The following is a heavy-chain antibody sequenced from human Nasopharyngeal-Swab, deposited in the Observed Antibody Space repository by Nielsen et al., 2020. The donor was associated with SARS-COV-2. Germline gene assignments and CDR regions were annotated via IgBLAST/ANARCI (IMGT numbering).Heavy chain of an antibody. J-gene: IGHJ4*02. Sequence: SETLSLTCTVSGGSISSGSYYWSWIRQPAGKGLEWIGRIYTSGSTNYNPSLKSRVTISVDTSKNQFSLKLNSVTAADTAVYYCARTPDYWGQGTLVTVSS. V-gene: IGHV4-61*02. CDR1: GGSISSGSYY. CDR2: IYTSGST. CDR3: ARTPDY.